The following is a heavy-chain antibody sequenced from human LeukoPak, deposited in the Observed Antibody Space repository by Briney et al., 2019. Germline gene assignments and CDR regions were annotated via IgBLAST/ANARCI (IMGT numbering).Heavy chain of an antibody. J-gene: IGHJ5*02. Sequence: PGGSLRLSCAVSGFTFSGFWMHWVRQAPGKGLVWVSRISSDGSTPSSAAPLKGLSPLSRDNPKNTLYLQMSRLRAQDTAVYYCARVVSGYTHSWFDPWGQGTLVTVSS. CDR3: ARVVSGYTHSWFDP. D-gene: IGHD3-22*01. CDR2: ISSDGSTP. V-gene: IGHV3-74*01. CDR1: GFTFSGFW.